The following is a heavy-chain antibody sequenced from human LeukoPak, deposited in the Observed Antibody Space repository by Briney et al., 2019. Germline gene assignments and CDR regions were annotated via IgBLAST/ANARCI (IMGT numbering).Heavy chain of an antibody. J-gene: IGHJ4*02. D-gene: IGHD3-16*01. CDR1: GDSISSYY. V-gene: IGHV4-59*01. CDR3: ARDRSLGIIDY. CDR2: IYYSGST. Sequence: SETLSLTCIVSGDSISSYYWSWIRQPPGKGLEWIGYIYYSGSTNYNPSLKSRVTISIDASKNLFSLKLSSVTAADTAVYYCARDRSLGIIDYWGQGTLVTVSS.